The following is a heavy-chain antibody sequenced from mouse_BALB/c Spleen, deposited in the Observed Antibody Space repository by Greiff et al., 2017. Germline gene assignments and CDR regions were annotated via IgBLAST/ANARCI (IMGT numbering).Heavy chain of an antibody. Sequence: QVQLKESGPGLVQPSQSLSITCTVSGFSLTSYGVHWVRQSPGKGLEWLGVIWSGGSTDYNAAFISRLSISKDNSKSQVFFKMNSLQANDTAIYYCAREAYYRYDGYFDVWGAGTTVTVSS. V-gene: IGHV2-2*02. CDR1: GFSLTSYG. CDR3: AREAYYRYDGYFDV. J-gene: IGHJ1*01. D-gene: IGHD2-14*01. CDR2: IWSGGST.